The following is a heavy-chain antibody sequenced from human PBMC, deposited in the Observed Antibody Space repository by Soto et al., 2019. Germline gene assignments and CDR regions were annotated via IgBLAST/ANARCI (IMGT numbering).Heavy chain of an antibody. J-gene: IGHJ6*02. CDR2: IIPIFGTA. CDR3: ARARYYYGSGTMIFYYGMDF. D-gene: IGHD3-10*01. V-gene: IGHV1-69*13. Sequence: SVKVSCKASGGTFSSYAISWVRQAPGQGLEWMGGIIPIFGTANYAQKFQGRVTITADESTSTAYMELSSLRSEDTAVYYCARARYYYGSGTMIFYYGMDFWGQGTTVTVSS. CDR1: GGTFSSYA.